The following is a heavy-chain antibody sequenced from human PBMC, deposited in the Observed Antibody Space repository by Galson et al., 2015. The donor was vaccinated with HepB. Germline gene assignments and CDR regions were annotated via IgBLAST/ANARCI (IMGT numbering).Heavy chain of an antibody. CDR2: IWYDGSNK. Sequence: SLRLSCAASGFTFRSYGMHWVRQAPGKGLEWVAVIWYDGSNKYYADSVKGRFTISRDNSKNTLYLQMNSLRAEDTAVYYCAKDWLRYSSGWSAVDYWGQGTLVTVSS. J-gene: IGHJ4*02. D-gene: IGHD6-19*01. V-gene: IGHV3-33*06. CDR1: GFTFRSYG. CDR3: AKDWLRYSSGWSAVDY.